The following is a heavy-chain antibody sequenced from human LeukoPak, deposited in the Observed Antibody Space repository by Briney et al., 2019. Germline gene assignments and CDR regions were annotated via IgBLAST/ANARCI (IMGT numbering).Heavy chain of an antibody. Sequence: GGSLRLSCAASGFTFSSYWMHWVRQAPGKGLVWVSRIDTDGSFTSYADSVRGRFTISRDNAKNTLYLQMNSLRAEDTAVYYCAKNRVRGYYYYGMDVWGQGTTVTVSS. J-gene: IGHJ6*02. CDR3: AKNRVRGYYYYGMDV. CDR2: IDTDGSFT. CDR1: GFTFSSYW. V-gene: IGHV3-74*01. D-gene: IGHD3-10*01.